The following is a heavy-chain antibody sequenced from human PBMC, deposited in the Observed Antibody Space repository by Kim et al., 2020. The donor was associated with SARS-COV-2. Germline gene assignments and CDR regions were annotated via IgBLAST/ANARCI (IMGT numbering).Heavy chain of an antibody. CDR2: ISAYNGNT. Sequence: ASVKVSCKASGYTFTSYGISWVRQAPGQGLEWMGWISAYNGNTNYAQKLQGRVTMTTDTSTSTAYMELRSLRSDDTAVYYCARDWRTDPGYCSGGSCSTRDYYYYGMDVWGQGTTVTVSS. CDR3: ARDWRTDPGYCSGGSCSTRDYYYYGMDV. D-gene: IGHD2-15*01. CDR1: GYTFTSYG. V-gene: IGHV1-18*01. J-gene: IGHJ6*02.